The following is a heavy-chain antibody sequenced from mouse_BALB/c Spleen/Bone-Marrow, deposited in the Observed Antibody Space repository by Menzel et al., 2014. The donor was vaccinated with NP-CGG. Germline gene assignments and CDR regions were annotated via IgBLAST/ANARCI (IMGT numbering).Heavy chain of an antibody. Sequence: EVMLVESGGGLVQPGGSLKLSCVASGFTFSSYGMSWVRQTPDKRLELVATINNNGGSTYYPDSVKGQFTISRDNAKNTLYMQMSSLKSEDRAMYYCARVYGWYFDVWGAGTTVTVSS. D-gene: IGHD1-1*01. J-gene: IGHJ1*01. CDR2: INNNGGST. CDR3: ARVYGWYFDV. CDR1: GFTFSSYG. V-gene: IGHV5-6-3*01.